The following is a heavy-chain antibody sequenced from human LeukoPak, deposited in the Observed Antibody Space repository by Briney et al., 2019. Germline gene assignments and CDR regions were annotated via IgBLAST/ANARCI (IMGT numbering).Heavy chain of an antibody. CDR1: GFTFSSYR. J-gene: IGHJ4*02. Sequence: GGSLRLSCAASGFTFSSYRMSWVRQAPGKGLEWVGRIKSKTDGGTTDYAAPVKGRFTISRDDSKNTLYLQMNSLKTEDTAVYYCTTDPNPCYCDSSGLIWGNDYWGQGTLVTVSS. CDR3: TTDPNPCYCDSSGLIWGNDY. V-gene: IGHV3-15*01. CDR2: IKSKTDGGTT. D-gene: IGHD3-22*01.